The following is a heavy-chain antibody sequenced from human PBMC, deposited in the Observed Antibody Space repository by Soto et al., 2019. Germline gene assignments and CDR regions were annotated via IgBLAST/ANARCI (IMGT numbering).Heavy chain of an antibody. CDR1: GGSISSAAYY. J-gene: IGHJ4*02. CDR2: ISNRGST. CDR3: AREYTYGSNFFDC. Sequence: QVQLQESGPGLVKPSQTLSLTCTVSGGSISSAAYYWSWIRQHPGKGLEWIGYISNRGSTYYTPSLKSRVVISADTSKNQFSVNLTSVTVADTAVYYCAREYTYGSNFFDCWGQGALVTVSS. D-gene: IGHD5-18*01. V-gene: IGHV4-31*03.